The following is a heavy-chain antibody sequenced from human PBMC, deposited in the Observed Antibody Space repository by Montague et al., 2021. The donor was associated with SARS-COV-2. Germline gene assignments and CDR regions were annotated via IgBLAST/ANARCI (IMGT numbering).Heavy chain of an antibody. CDR1: GGSINDHY. V-gene: IGHV4-4*09. J-gene: IGHJ2*01. Sequence: SETRSLTCTISGGSINDHYRSWIRQSPGKGLEWIGHISSNGKTTYNPSLKSRVTLSADASRNKFSLKLDSVTAADTAVYFCARRGYYDSAGYHWHLDLWGRGKMVTVSS. CDR3: ARRGYYDSAGYHWHLDL. D-gene: IGHD3-22*01. CDR2: ISSNGKT.